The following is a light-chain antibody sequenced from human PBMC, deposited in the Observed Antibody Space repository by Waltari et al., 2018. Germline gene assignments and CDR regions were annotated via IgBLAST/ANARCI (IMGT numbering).Light chain of an antibody. J-gene: IGLJ2*01. Sequence: QTVVTQEPSFSVSPGGTVTLTCGLNSGPVSATHFPRWYQQTPGQPPRALMYYIDSRTSGVPNRFSGSIIGDKAALTITGAQADDESDYYCALYVHSGLWIFGGGTRLTVL. V-gene: IGLV8-61*01. CDR3: ALYVHSGLWI. CDR2: YID. CDR1: SGPVSATHF.